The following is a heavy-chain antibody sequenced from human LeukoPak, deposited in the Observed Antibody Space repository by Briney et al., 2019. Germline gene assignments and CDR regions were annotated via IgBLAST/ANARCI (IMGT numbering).Heavy chain of an antibody. Sequence: ASVKVSCKASGYTFTSYGISWVRQATGQGLEWMGWMNPNSGNTGYAQKFQGRVTMTRNTSISTAYMELSSLRSEDTAVYYCARVAVAGIYYYYYYYMDVWGKGTTVTISS. CDR3: ARVAVAGIYYYYYYYMDV. J-gene: IGHJ6*03. D-gene: IGHD6-19*01. V-gene: IGHV1-8*02. CDR2: MNPNSGNT. CDR1: GYTFTSYG.